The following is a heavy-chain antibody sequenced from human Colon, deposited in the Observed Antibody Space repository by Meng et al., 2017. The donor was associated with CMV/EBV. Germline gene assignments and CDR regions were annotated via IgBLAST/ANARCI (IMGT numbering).Heavy chain of an antibody. J-gene: IGHJ4*02. Sequence: GESLKISCVASGFTFSSREMNWVRQAPGKGLEWIAYISSSSIYYADSVKGRFTISTDNAKNSLSLQMNSLRVEDTAVHYCATSPRHIVVGWTDYWGQGTLVTVSS. CDR3: ATSPRHIVVGWTDY. CDR2: ISSSSI. V-gene: IGHV3-48*03. D-gene: IGHD2-2*01. CDR1: GFTFSSRE.